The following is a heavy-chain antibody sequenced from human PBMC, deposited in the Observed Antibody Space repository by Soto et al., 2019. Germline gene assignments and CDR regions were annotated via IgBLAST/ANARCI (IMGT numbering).Heavy chain of an antibody. J-gene: IGHJ4*02. CDR1: GFTFSDYY. V-gene: IGHV3-11*01. D-gene: IGHD1-1*01. CDR2: ISSSGSII. CDR3: ALAGYDSNDDAVTPLSAGHF. Sequence: QVQLVVSGGGLVKPGGSLRISCAASGFTFSDYYISWIRQAPGKGLEWVSYISSSGSIIYYADSVKGRFTISRDNAKNSLYLQMNSLRAEDTAVYYCALAGYDSNDDAVTPLSAGHFWGQGTLVTVSS.